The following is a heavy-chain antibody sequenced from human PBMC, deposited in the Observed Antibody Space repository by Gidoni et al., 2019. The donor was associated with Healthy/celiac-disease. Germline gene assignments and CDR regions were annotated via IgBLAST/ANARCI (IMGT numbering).Heavy chain of an antibody. CDR3: ARQTTYYYDSSGYSDAFDI. J-gene: IGHJ3*02. CDR2: IDWDDDK. D-gene: IGHD3-22*01. V-gene: IGHV2-70*04. CDR1: GFSLSTSGMR. Sequence: QVTLKESGPALVKPTQTLTLTCTFSGFSLSTSGMRVSWIRQPPGKALEWLARIDWDDDKFYSTSLKTRLTISKDTSKNQVVLTMTNMDPVDTATYYCARQTTYYYDSSGYSDAFDIWGQGTMVTVSS.